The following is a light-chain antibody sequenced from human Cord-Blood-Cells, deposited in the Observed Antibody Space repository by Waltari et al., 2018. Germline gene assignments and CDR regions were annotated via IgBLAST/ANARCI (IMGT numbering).Light chain of an antibody. CDR1: KSLVHSYGNTY. J-gene: IGKJ2*01. Sequence: EVVMTQSTLSLPVTLGQPASIPCRSRKSLVHSYGNTYLNWFQQRPGQSPRRLIYKVSNRDSGVPDRFSGSGSGTDFTLKISRVEAEDVGVYYCMQGTHWPYTFGQGTKLEIK. CDR3: MQGTHWPYT. CDR2: KVS. V-gene: IGKV2-30*02.